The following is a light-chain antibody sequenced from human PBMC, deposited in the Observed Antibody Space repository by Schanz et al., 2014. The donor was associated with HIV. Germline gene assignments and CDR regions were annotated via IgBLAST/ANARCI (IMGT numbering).Light chain of an antibody. CDR3: QQYSSIPWT. Sequence: EVVLTQSPGTLSLSPGERATLSCRASQTVSNTFLAWYQQKLGQAPRLLIYGASSRAAGIPDRFSGSGSGTDFTLTISRLEPEDFAVYYCQQYSSIPWTFGQGTKVEIK. V-gene: IGKV3-20*01. CDR2: GAS. CDR1: QTVSNTF. J-gene: IGKJ1*01.